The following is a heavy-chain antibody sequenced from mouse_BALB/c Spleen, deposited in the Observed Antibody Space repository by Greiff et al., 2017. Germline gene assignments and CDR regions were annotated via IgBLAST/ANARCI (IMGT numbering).Heavy chain of an antibody. D-gene: IGHD2-3*01. CDR3: ARGWSFYAMDY. J-gene: IGHJ4*01. CDR1: GFTFSSYT. CDR2: ISNGGGST. Sequence: EVKLVESGGGLVQPGGSLKLSCAASGFTFSSYTMSWVRQTPEKRLEWVAYISNGGGSTYYPDTVKGRFTISRDNAKNTLYLQMSSLKSEDTAMYYCARGWSFYAMDYWGQGTSVTVSS. V-gene: IGHV5-12-2*01.